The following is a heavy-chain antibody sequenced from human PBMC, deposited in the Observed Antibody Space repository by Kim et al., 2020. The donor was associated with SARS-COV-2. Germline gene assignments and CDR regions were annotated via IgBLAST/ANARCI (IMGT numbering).Heavy chain of an antibody. CDR3: ARSYCGRFDI. CDR1: GGSVSNSNYY. D-gene: IGHD2-21*01. Sequence: SETLSLTCTVSGGSVSNSNYYWGWIRQSPGKGLEWIGTVYYSGTTYSNPSLKRRVTISVDTSKNQFSLRLSSATAADTAVYYCARSYCGRFDICGQGTM. V-gene: IGHV4-39*01. CDR2: VYYSGTT. J-gene: IGHJ3*02.